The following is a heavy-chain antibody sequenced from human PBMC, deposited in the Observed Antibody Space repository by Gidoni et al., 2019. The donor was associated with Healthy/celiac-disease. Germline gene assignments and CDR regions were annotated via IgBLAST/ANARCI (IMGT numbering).Heavy chain of an antibody. CDR1: GFTFSSYG. J-gene: IGHJ6*02. CDR3: AKEGDIVVVPAAPTGMDV. V-gene: IGHV3-30*18. D-gene: IGHD2-2*01. CDR2: ISYDGSNK. Sequence: QVQLVESGGGVVQPGRSLRLSCAPSGFTFSSYGMHWVRQAPGKGLGWVAVISYDGSNKYYADSVKGRFTISRDNSKNTLYLQMNSLRAEDTAMYYCAKEGDIVVVPAAPTGMDVWGQGTTVTVSS.